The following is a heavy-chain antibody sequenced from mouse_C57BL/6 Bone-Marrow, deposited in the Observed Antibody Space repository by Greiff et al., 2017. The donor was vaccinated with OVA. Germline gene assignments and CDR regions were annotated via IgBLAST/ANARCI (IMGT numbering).Heavy chain of an antibody. V-gene: IGHV1-69*01. D-gene: IGHD2-5*01. J-gene: IGHJ4*01. Sequence: QVQLQQPGAELVMPGASVKLSCKASGYTFTSYWMHWVKQRPGQGLEWIGEMDPSDSYTNYNQKFKGKSTLTVDKSSSTAYMQLSSLTSEDSAVYYCARSNYDYYAMDYWGQGTSVTVSS. CDR1: GYTFTSYW. CDR3: ARSNYDYYAMDY. CDR2: MDPSDSYT.